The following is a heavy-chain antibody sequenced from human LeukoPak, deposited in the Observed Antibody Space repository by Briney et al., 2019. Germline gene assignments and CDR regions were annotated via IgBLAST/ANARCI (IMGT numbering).Heavy chain of an antibody. Sequence: GGSLRLSCAASGFTFSSYSMNWVRQAPGKGLEWVGFIRSKAYGGTPEYAASVRGRFTISRDDSKSIAHLQMNSLKTEDTAVYYCGSGRGWYSPDYWGQGTLVTVSS. CDR1: GFTFSSYS. D-gene: IGHD6-19*01. J-gene: IGHJ4*02. V-gene: IGHV3-49*04. CDR2: IRSKAYGGTP. CDR3: GSGRGWYSPDY.